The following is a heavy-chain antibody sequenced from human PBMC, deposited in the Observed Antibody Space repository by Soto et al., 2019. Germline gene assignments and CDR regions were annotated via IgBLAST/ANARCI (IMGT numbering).Heavy chain of an antibody. J-gene: IGHJ4*02. D-gene: IGHD3-16*01. CDR1: GFTVSTKY. CDR3: ARDPWAADY. CDR2: IYSGGST. V-gene: IGHV3-66*01. Sequence: HPGGSLRLSCAASGFTVSTKYMSWVRQAPGKGLEGVSVIYSGGSTFYADSVRGRFTISRDNSKNTVNLQMNSLRAEDTAVYYCARDPWAADYWGQGTLVTVSS.